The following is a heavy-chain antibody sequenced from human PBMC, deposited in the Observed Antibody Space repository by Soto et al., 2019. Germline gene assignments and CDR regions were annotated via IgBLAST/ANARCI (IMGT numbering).Heavy chain of an antibody. D-gene: IGHD6-19*01. J-gene: IGHJ3*02. CDR2: INPNSGGT. CDR3: ATSSGWNHDAFDI. Sequence: ASLKVSCKASGYTFTVYYMHWVRQAPGQGLEWMGWINPNSGGTNYAQKFQGWVTMTRDTSISTAYMELSRLRSDDTAVYYCATSSGWNHDAFDIWGQGTMVTVSS. CDR1: GYTFTVYY. V-gene: IGHV1-2*04.